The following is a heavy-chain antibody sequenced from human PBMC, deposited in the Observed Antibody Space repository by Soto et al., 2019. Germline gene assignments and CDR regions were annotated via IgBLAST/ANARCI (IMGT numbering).Heavy chain of an antibody. CDR2: IIPIFGTA. V-gene: IGHV1-69*01. CDR3: ARATSKYYDGSGRPIYYYYGMDV. Sequence: QVQLVQSGAEVKKPGSSVKVSCKASGGTFSSYAISWVRQAPGQGLEWMGGIIPIFGTANYAQKFQGRVTITADESTSTAYMELSSLRSEDTAVYYCARATSKYYDGSGRPIYYYYGMDVWGQGTTVTVSS. J-gene: IGHJ6*02. CDR1: GGTFSSYA. D-gene: IGHD3-10*01.